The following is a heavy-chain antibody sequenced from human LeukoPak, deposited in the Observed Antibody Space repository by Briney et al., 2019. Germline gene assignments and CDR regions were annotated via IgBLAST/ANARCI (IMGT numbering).Heavy chain of an antibody. Sequence: GGSLRLSCAASGFTFSDYYMSWIRQAPRKGLEWVSYISSSGSTIYYADSVKGRFTISRDNAKNSLYLQMNSLRAEDTAVYYCARDFVPVGRGIAAPRDYWGQGTLVTVSS. CDR3: ARDFVPVGRGIAAPRDY. J-gene: IGHJ4*02. V-gene: IGHV3-11*01. CDR1: GFTFSDYY. CDR2: ISSSGSTI. D-gene: IGHD6-13*01.